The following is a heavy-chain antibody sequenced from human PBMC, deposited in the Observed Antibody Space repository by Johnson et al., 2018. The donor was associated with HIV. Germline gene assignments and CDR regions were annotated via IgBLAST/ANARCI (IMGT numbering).Heavy chain of an antibody. J-gene: IGHJ3*01. D-gene: IGHD2-8*02. CDR3: ARRSARSGGFDL. CDR1: GLTFSSYA. Sequence: QVQLVESGGGLVQPGGSLRLSCAASGLTFSSYAMHWVRQAPGKGLEWVAVISYDGSNKYYADSVKGRFTISRDNSKNTLYLQMSSLRAGDTAVYYCARRSARSGGFDLWGQGTMVTVSS. CDR2: ISYDGSNK. V-gene: IGHV3-30*04.